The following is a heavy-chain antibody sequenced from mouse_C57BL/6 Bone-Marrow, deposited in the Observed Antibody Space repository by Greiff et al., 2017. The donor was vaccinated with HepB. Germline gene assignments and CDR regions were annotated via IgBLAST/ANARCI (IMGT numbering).Heavy chain of an antibody. CDR1: GFSFNTYA. J-gene: IGHJ1*03. D-gene: IGHD2-4*01. V-gene: IGHV10-1*01. CDR2: IRSKSNNYAT. Sequence: EVHLVESGGGLVQPKGSLKLSCAASGFSFNTYAMNWVRQAPGKGLEWVARIRSKSNNYATYYADSVKDRFTISRDDSESMLYLQMNNLKTEDTAMYYCVRHEGGLRGWYWYFDVWGTGTTVTVSS. CDR3: VRHEGGLRGWYWYFDV.